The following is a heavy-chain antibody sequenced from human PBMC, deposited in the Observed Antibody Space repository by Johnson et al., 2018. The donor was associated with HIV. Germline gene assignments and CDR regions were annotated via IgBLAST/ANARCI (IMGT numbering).Heavy chain of an antibody. V-gene: IGHV3-66*02. CDR3: TTDRGYYDASGYSRAFDI. Sequence: VQLVESGGGLVQPGGSLRLSCAASGFTVSSNYMSWVRQAPGKGLEWVSVIYSGGSTYYADSVKGRFTISRDNSKNTLYLQMNSLRTEDTAVYYCTTDRGYYDASGYSRAFDIWGQGTMVTVSS. CDR2: IYSGGST. J-gene: IGHJ3*02. CDR1: GFTVSSNY. D-gene: IGHD3-22*01.